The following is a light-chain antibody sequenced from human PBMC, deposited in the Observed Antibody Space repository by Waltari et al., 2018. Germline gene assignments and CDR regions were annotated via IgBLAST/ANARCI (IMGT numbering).Light chain of an antibody. CDR2: EVS. J-gene: IGLJ3*02. Sequence: QSALTQPPSVSGSPGQSVTISCTGTRSDVGSYNRVSWHRRPPGAAPKVLIYEVSNRPSGVPDRFSGSKSGNVASLTISGLQAEDEADYYCSSFTSSNTWVFGGGTKLTVL. CDR1: RSDVGSYNR. CDR3: SSFTSSNTWV. V-gene: IGLV2-18*02.